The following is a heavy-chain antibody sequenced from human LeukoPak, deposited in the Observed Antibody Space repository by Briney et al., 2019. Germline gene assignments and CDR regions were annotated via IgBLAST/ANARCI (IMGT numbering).Heavy chain of an antibody. J-gene: IGHJ6*02. CDR2: IIPIFGTA. CDR3: ARGAVGYGDSYNYYNMDV. D-gene: IGHD4-17*01. Sequence: ASVKVSCKASGGTFSSYAISWVRQAPGQGLEWMGGIIPIFGTADYAQKFQGRATITADESTSTAYMEVSSLRSEDTAAYYCARGAVGYGDSYNYYNMDVWGQGTTVTVSS. V-gene: IGHV1-69*13. CDR1: GGTFSSYA.